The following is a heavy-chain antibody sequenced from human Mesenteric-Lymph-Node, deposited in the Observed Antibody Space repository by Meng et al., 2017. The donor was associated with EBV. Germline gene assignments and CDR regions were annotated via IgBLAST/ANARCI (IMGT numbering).Heavy chain of an antibody. J-gene: IGHJ5*02. V-gene: IGHV4-34*01. Sequence: QVQLQQWGAGLLKPSGTLSLPCAVYGGSFSDYYWTWIRQPPGKGLEWIGEVNHAGTTIYNPSLESRVTISVDTSKNQFSLKLTSVTAADTAVYFCAALGSFASSIDPWGQGTLVTVSS. CDR1: GGSFSDYY. D-gene: IGHD3-16*01. CDR3: AALGSFASSIDP. CDR2: VNHAGTT.